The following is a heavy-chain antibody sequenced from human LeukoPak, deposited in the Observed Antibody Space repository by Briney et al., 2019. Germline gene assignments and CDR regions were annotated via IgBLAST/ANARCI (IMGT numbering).Heavy chain of an antibody. CDR3: ARHDGDYYDSSGYAENAFDI. CDR2: IYYSGST. D-gene: IGHD3-22*01. V-gene: IGHV4-59*08. Sequence: SETLSLTCTVSGGSISSYYWSWIRQPPGKGLEWIGYIYYSGSTNYNPSLKSRVTISVDTSKNQFSLKLSSVTAADTAVYYCARHDGDYYDSSGYAENAFDIWGQGTMVTVSS. J-gene: IGHJ3*02. CDR1: GGSISSYY.